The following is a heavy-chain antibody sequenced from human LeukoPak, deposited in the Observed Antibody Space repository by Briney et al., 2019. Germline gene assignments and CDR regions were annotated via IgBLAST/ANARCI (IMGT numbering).Heavy chain of an antibody. J-gene: IGHJ5*02. D-gene: IGHD4-17*01. CDR2: INHSGST. CDR3: ARAMTTVTRWFDP. Sequence: SETLSLTCAVYGGSFSGYYWSWIRQPPGKGLEWIGEINHSGSTNYNPSLKSRVTISVDTSKNQFSLKLSSVTAADTAVYYCARAMTTVTRWFDPWGQGTLVTVSS. CDR1: GGSFSGYY. V-gene: IGHV4-34*01.